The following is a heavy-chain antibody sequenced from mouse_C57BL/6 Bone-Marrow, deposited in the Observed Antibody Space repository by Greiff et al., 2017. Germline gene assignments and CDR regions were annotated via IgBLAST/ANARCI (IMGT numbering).Heavy chain of an antibody. D-gene: IGHD4-1*01. V-gene: IGHV1-69*01. Sequence: VQLQQPGAELVMPGASVKLSCKASGYTFTSYWMHWVKQRPGQGLEWIGEIDPSDSYTNYNQKFKGKSTLTVDNSSSTAYMQLSSLTSEDSAVYYCAKGNWGFAYWGQGTLVTVSA. J-gene: IGHJ3*01. CDR1: GYTFTSYW. CDR2: IDPSDSYT. CDR3: AKGNWGFAY.